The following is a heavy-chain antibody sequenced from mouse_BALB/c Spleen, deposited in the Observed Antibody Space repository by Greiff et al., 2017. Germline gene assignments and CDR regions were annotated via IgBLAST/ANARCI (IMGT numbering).Heavy chain of an antibody. Sequence: QVQLKESGPGLVQPSQSLSITCTVSGFSLTSYGVHWVRQSPGKGLEWLGVIWSGGSTDYNAAFISRLSISKDNSKSQVFFKMNSLQANDTAIYYCARKMITYYYAMDYWGQGTSVTVSS. V-gene: IGHV2-2*02. CDR3: ARKMITYYYAMDY. CDR2: IWSGGST. J-gene: IGHJ4*01. D-gene: IGHD2-4*01. CDR1: GFSLTSYG.